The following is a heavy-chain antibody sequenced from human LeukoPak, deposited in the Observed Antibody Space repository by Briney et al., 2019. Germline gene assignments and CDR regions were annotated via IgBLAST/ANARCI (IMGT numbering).Heavy chain of an antibody. CDR2: IYYSGST. D-gene: IGHD3-22*01. Sequence: PSETLSLTCTVSGGSISSYYWSWIRQPPGKGLGWIGYIYYSGSTNYNPSLKSRVTISVDTSKNQFSLKLSSVTAADTAVYYCARSYYDSSGYQDYWGQGTLVTVSS. CDR1: GGSISSYY. V-gene: IGHV4-59*08. CDR3: ARSYYDSSGYQDY. J-gene: IGHJ4*02.